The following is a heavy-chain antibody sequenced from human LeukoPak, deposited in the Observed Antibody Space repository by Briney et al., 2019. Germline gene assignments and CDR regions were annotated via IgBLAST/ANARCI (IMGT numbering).Heavy chain of an antibody. D-gene: IGHD6-13*01. CDR1: GYTFTSYG. J-gene: IGHJ4*02. CDR3: ARDSSASSSWHVFDY. Sequence: ASVKVSCKASGYTFTSYGISWVRQAPGQGLEWMGWISAYNGNTNYAQKLQGRVTMTADTSTSTAYMELRSLRSDDTAVYYCARDSSASSSWHVFDYWGQGTLVTVSS. V-gene: IGHV1-18*04. CDR2: ISAYNGNT.